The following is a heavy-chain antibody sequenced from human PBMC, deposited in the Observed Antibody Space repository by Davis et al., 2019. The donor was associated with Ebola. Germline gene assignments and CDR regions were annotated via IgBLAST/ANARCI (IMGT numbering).Heavy chain of an antibody. Sequence: AASVKVSCKASGYTFTSSGISWVRQAPGQGLEWMGWISVYNGNTNYAQNLQARVTMTTDTSTSTAYMELRSLRSDDTAVYYCARDCSGTSCYFKWFDPWGQGTLVTVSS. D-gene: IGHD2-15*01. CDR1: GYTFTSSG. CDR2: ISVYNGNT. V-gene: IGHV1-18*01. CDR3: ARDCSGTSCYFKWFDP. J-gene: IGHJ5*02.